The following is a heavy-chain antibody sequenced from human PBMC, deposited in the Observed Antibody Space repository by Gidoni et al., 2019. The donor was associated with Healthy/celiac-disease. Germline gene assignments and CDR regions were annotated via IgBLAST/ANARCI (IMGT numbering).Heavy chain of an antibody. CDR1: GFTFDDYA. Sequence: EVQLVESGGGLVQPGRSLRLSCAASGFTFDDYAMHWVRQAPGKGLEWVSGISWNSGSIGYADSVKGRFTISRDNAKNSLYLQMNSLRAEDTALYYCAKDTIWSGYSRMDVWGQGTTVTVSS. CDR3: AKDTIWSGYSRMDV. J-gene: IGHJ6*02. CDR2: ISWNSGSI. D-gene: IGHD3-3*01. V-gene: IGHV3-9*01.